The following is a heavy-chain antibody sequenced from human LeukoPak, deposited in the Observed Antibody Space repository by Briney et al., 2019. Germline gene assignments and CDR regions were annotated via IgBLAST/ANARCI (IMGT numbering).Heavy chain of an antibody. CDR3: AKDLLVYDY. CDR2: ISGSGGST. Sequence: GGSLRLSCAASRFTFSSYAMSWVRQAPGKGLEWVSTISGSGGSTYYADSVKGRFTMSRDNSKNTLYLQMNSLRAEDTAGYYCAKDLLVYDYSGQGTLVTVSS. V-gene: IGHV3-23*01. CDR1: RFTFSSYA. J-gene: IGHJ4*02.